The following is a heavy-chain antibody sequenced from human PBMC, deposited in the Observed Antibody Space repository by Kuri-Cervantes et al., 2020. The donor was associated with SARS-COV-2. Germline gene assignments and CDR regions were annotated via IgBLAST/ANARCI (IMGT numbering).Heavy chain of an antibody. CDR3: ARTAKTGQLRDY. CDR2: IYHSGST. D-gene: IGHD2-21*02. J-gene: IGHJ4*02. CDR1: GYSISSGYY. Sequence: SETLSLTCTVSGYSISSGYYWGWIRQPPGKGLEWIGSIYHSGSTYYNPSLKSRVTISVDTSKNQFSLKLSSVTAADTAVYYCARTAKTGQLRDYWGQGTLVTVSS. V-gene: IGHV4-38-2*02.